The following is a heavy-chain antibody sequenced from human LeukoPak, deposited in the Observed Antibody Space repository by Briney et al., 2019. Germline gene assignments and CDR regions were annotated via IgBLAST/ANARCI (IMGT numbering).Heavy chain of an antibody. CDR1: GFTFSSYG. V-gene: IGHV3-33*01. CDR3: ARDRIYHYFDY. J-gene: IGHJ4*02. Sequence: GGSLRLSCAASGFTFSSYGMHWVRQAPGKGLEWVAVIWYDGSNKYYADSVKGRFTISRDNSKNTLYLQMSSLRAEDTAVYYCARDRIYHYFDYWGQGTLVTVSS. CDR2: IWYDGSNK. D-gene: IGHD5/OR15-5a*01.